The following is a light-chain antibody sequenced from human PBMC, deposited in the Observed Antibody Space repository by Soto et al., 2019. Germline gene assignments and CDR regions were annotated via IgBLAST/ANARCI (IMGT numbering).Light chain of an antibody. CDR2: KAS. Sequence: DIQMTQSPSTLSASVGDRVTITCRASQSISTWLAWYQQKPGKAPKVLIYKASILQSGVPSRFSGSGSGTQFTLTISCLQPDDFATYYCQQYNSYSRTFGQGTKLEIK. J-gene: IGKJ2*01. V-gene: IGKV1-5*03. CDR1: QSISTW. CDR3: QQYNSYSRT.